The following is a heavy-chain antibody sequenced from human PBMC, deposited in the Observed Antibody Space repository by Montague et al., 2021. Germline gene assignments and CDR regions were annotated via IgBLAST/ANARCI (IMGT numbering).Heavy chain of an antibody. Sequence: SLRLSCAAPGFNVNSHYMSWVRQAPGKGLEWVSATYTGGSAYYADSVKGRFTVTRDSSKNMVYLQMDSLRAEDTAVYFCARDESNTSSLDSWGQGTLVTVSS. V-gene: IGHV3-53*01. D-gene: IGHD3-10*01. J-gene: IGHJ5*01. CDR2: TYTGGSA. CDR3: ARDESNTSSLDS. CDR1: GFNVNSHY.